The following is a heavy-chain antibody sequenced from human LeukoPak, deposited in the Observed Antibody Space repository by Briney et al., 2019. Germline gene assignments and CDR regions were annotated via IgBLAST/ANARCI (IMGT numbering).Heavy chain of an antibody. D-gene: IGHD3-22*01. Sequence: PSGTLSLTCSVSGGAIISYYWSWIRQPAGKGPEWIGRIYPTGNTDYNPSLKTRVTMSTDLSKKQFSLRLRSVTAADTAVYYCARLKFYDSTGYSPGYYMGVWGKGTAVTVSS. CDR1: GGAIISYY. CDR3: ARLKFYDSTGYSPGYYMGV. V-gene: IGHV4-4*07. CDR2: IYPTGNT. J-gene: IGHJ6*03.